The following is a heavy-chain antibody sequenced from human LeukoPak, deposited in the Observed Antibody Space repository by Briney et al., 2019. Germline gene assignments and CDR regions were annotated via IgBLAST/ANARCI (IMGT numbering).Heavy chain of an antibody. D-gene: IGHD6-13*01. J-gene: IGHJ5*02. Sequence: SVKVSCKASGGSFSSYAISWVRQAPAPGLEWVGGIIPIFGRGDYAQKFQGRVTITADESTSTTDMELSSLRAEDTAVYYCARDQGSSWPAWGEGTLVTVSS. CDR1: GGSFSSYA. CDR3: ARDQGSSWPA. V-gene: IGHV1-69*13. CDR2: IIPIFGRG.